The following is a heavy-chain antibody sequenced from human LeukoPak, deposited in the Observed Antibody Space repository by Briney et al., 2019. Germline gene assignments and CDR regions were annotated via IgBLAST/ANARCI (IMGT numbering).Heavy chain of an antibody. CDR2: IIPIFGTA. CDR1: GGTFSSYA. J-gene: IGHJ6*03. D-gene: IGHD1-1*01. CDR3: ARSTRYGKYYYYMDV. V-gene: IGHV1-69*05. Sequence: SVKVSCKASGGTFSSYAISWVRQAPGQGLEWMGGIIPIFGTANYAQKFQGGVTITTDESTSTAYMELSSLRSEDTAVYYCARSTRYGKYYYYMDVWGKGTTVTVSS.